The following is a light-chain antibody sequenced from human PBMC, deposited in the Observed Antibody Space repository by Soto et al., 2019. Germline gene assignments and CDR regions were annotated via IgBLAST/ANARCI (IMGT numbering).Light chain of an antibody. Sequence: EIVMTQSPATLSVSPGERVTLSCRASQSVRSNVACYHQKPGQAXXXXIXVXGXSATGLPARFSGSGSGTDFTLTISSLQSEDFAVYYCQQYNTWPPITFGQGTRLEIK. CDR1: QSVRSN. J-gene: IGKJ5*01. CDR2: VXG. V-gene: IGKV3-15*01. CDR3: QQYNTWPPIT.